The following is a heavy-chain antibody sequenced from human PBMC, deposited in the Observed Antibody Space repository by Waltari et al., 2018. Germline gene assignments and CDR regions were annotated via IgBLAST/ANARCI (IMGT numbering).Heavy chain of an antibody. J-gene: IGHJ3*01. CDR1: GGTPKSYT. V-gene: IGHV1-69*04. D-gene: IGHD4-17*01. CDR2: ILPIVGII. CDR3: AREVNKVHDGDHGSAFDV. Sequence: QVQLVQSGAEVTKPGSSVMVSCIPSGGTPKSYTPNVLRRAPGQGLEWMGRILPIVGIIDYSQKFQGRVTITADKSTFTAYMELGSLRSEDTAVYYCAREVNKVHDGDHGSAFDVWGKGTMVTVSS.